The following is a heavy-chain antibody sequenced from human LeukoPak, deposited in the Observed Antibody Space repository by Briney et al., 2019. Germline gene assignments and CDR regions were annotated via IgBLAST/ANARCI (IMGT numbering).Heavy chain of an antibody. J-gene: IGHJ4*02. Sequence: GASVKVSCKASGYTFTTYYMHWVRQAPGQGLEWMGIINPSSDSTSYAQKFQGRITMTRDTSTRTVYMELSSLRSEDTAVYYCARDQGYYDSSGYSYYFDYWGQGTLVTVSS. V-gene: IGHV1-46*01. D-gene: IGHD3-22*01. CDR2: INPSSDST. CDR3: ARDQGYYDSSGYSYYFDY. CDR1: GYTFTTYY.